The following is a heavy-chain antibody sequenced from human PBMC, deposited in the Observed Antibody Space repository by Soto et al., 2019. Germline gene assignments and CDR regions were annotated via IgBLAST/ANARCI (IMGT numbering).Heavy chain of an antibody. CDR1: GFTFSNFA. Sequence: VGSLRLSCAASGFTFSNFAMSWVRQAPGKGLEWVSDISGSGGTTYYADSVKGRFTISRDNSKNTLSLQMNSLRAEDTAVYYCAKDHLSPLYYYDSSNYYYFDYWGQGTLVTVSS. J-gene: IGHJ4*02. D-gene: IGHD3-22*01. CDR2: ISGSGGTT. V-gene: IGHV3-23*01. CDR3: AKDHLSPLYYYDSSNYYYFDY.